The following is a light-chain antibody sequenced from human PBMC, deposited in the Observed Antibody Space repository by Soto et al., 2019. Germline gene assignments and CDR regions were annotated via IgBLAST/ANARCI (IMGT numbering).Light chain of an antibody. CDR3: QQYNNRPPLMCT. V-gene: IGKV3D-15*01. CDR2: GAS. CDR1: QSVSSN. J-gene: IGKJ2*02. Sequence: EIVMTQSPGTLSVSPGERATLSCRASQSVSSNLAWYQQKPGQAPRLLIYGASTRATGIPARFGGSGSGTEFTLTISSLQSEDFAVYYCQQYNNRPPLMCTFGQGTKLEI.